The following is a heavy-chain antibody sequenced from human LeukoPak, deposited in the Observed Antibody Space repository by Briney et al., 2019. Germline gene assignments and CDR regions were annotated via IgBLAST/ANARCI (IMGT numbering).Heavy chain of an antibody. D-gene: IGHD2-2*01. CDR2: ISAYNGNT. V-gene: IGHV1-18*01. Sequence: ASVKVSCKASGYTFTSYGISWVRQAPGQGLEWMGWISAYNGNTNYAQKLQGRVTMTTDTSTSTAYMELRSLRSDDTAVYYCARDSGPQTVVPAAIDYWGQGTLVTVSS. J-gene: IGHJ4*02. CDR3: ARDSGPQTVVPAAIDY. CDR1: GYTFTSYG.